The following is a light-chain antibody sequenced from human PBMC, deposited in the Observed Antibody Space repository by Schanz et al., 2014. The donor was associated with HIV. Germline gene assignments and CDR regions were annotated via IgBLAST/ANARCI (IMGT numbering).Light chain of an antibody. J-gene: IGKJ3*01. CDR2: GAS. CDR1: QSVSNY. Sequence: EIVMTQSPATLSVSPGERATLSCRASQSVSNYLAWYQQKPGQAPRLLIYGASIRATGIPDRFSGSGSGTDFTLTISRLEPEDFAVYYCQQFGSSFGPGTKVDIK. CDR3: QQFGSS. V-gene: IGKV3-20*01.